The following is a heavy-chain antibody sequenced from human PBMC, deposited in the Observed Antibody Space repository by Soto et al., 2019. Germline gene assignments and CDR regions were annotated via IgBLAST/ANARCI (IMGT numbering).Heavy chain of an antibody. CDR3: ARDLPHYCSGGSCYLNYFDY. D-gene: IGHD2-15*01. CDR2: IIPILGIA. Sequence: QVQLVQSGAEVKKPGSSVKVSCKASGGTFSSYTISWVXXXXGQGLEWMGRIIPILGIANYAXKFQGRVTITADKSTSTAYMELSSLRSEDTAVYYCARDLPHYCSGGSCYLNYFDYWGQGTLVTVSS. CDR1: GGTFSSYT. V-gene: IGHV1-69*08. J-gene: IGHJ4*02.